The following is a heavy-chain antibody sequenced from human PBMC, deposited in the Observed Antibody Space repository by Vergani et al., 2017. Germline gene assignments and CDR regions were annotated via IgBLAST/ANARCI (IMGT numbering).Heavy chain of an antibody. CDR2: IYTSGST. Sequence: QVQLQESGPGLVKPSQTLSLTCTVSGGSISSGSYYWSWIRQPAGKRLEWIGRIYTSGSTNYNPSLKSRVTISVDTSKNQSSLKLSSVTAADTAVYYCAKEGYFDWLLTSNWFDPWGQGTLVTVSS. CDR3: AKEGYFDWLLTSNWFDP. J-gene: IGHJ5*02. D-gene: IGHD3-9*01. CDR1: GGSISSGSYY. V-gene: IGHV4-61*02.